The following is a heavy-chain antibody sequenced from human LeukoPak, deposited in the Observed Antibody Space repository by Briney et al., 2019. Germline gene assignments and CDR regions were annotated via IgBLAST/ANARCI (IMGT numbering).Heavy chain of an antibody. D-gene: IGHD6-19*01. V-gene: IGHV3-23*01. CDR1: GFTFSTYA. Sequence: GGSLRLSCAASGFTFSTYAMNWVRQAPAKGLEWVSAISGSGGSTYYADSVKGRFTISRDNSKNTLYLQMNSLRAEDTAVYYCAKAVVGTGGYFQHWGQGTLVTVSS. CDR3: AKAVVGTGGYFQH. J-gene: IGHJ1*01. CDR2: ISGSGGST.